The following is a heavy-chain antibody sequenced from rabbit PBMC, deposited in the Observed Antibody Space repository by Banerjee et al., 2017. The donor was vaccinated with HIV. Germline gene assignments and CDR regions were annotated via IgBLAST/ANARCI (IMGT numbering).Heavy chain of an antibody. J-gene: IGHJ6*01. CDR1: GFSFSSSYY. CDR2: IYVGSSGSP. V-gene: IGHV1S40*01. Sequence: QSLEESGGDLVKPGASLTLTCTASGFSFSSSYYMCWVRKATGKGLEWIACIYVGSSGSPCSEPWAKGRFPVYNTPSTTVALRMTSLTAADTATCLCARHVYAMDLWGQGTLVTVS. CDR3: ARHVYAMDL.